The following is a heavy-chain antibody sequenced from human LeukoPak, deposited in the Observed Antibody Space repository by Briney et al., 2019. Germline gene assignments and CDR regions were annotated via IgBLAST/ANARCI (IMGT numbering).Heavy chain of an antibody. CDR3: ARVRSKFMVWGGDYDS. D-gene: IGHD3-10*01. CDR1: GYTFTAYH. Sequence: ASVRLACKTSGYTFTAYHLHWVRQAPGQGLEGMGWIAPVSGATKLGQKFQGRVALTTDSSINTAYMELSNLTSGDTAVYFCARVRSKFMVWGGDYDSWGQGSKVTVSS. J-gene: IGHJ4*02. CDR2: IAPVSGAT. V-gene: IGHV1-2*02.